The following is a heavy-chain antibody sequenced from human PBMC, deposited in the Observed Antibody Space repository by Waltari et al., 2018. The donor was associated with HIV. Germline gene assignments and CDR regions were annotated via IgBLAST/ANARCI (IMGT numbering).Heavy chain of an antibody. CDR1: GGSISSGSYH. V-gene: IGHV4-61*02. D-gene: IGHD3-22*01. CDR2: IYTSGST. J-gene: IGHJ5*02. CDR3: ARAPGDSSGHTSGWFDP. Sequence: QVQLQESGPGLVKPSQTLSLTCTVSGGSISSGSYHWSWIRQPHGTGLEWIGRIYTSGSTNYNPSLKSRVTISVDTSKNQFSLKLSSVTAADTAVYYCARAPGDSSGHTSGWFDPWGQGTLVTVSS.